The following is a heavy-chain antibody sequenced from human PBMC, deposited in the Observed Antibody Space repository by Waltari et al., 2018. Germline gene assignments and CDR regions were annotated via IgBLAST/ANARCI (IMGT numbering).Heavy chain of an antibody. V-gene: IGHV3-48*03. CDR3: AREGYCSSTSCYVVYGMDV. J-gene: IGHJ6*02. D-gene: IGHD2-2*01. CDR2: ISSSGSTI. CDR1: GFTFSSFE. Sequence: EVQLVESGGGLVQPGGSLRLSCAASGFTFSSFEMNWVRPAPGKGRGWVSYISSSGSTIYYADAVKGRFTISRDNAKNSLYLQMNSLRAEDTAVYYCAREGYCSSTSCYVVYGMDVWGQGTTVTVSS.